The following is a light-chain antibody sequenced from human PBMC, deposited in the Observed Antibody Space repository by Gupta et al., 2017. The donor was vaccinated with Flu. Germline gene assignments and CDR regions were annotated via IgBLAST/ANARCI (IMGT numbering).Light chain of an antibody. J-gene: IGLJ1*01. V-gene: IGLV2-23*02. CDR2: EVT. Sequence: QSALTQPASVPGPPGPSITISCTGTNNDVGSYNLVSWYQKHPGKAPKLMIYEVTKRPPGVTSRFSDSASGTTASLTISELVVEDGANYYCCSLAGGSTYVFGTGTKVTVL. CDR3: CSLAGGSTYV. CDR1: NNDVGSYNL.